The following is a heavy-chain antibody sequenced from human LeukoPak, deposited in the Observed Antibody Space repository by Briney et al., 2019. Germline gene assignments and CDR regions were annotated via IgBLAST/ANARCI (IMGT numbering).Heavy chain of an antibody. V-gene: IGHV1-8*01. CDR3: ARLKSFGTPIFDP. D-gene: IGHD1-1*01. CDR2: MNPNSGNT. Sequence: ASVKVSCKASGYTFASYDINWVRQATGQGLEWMGWMNPNSGNTGYAQKFQGRVTMTRNTSISTAYMELSSLRSEDTAVYYCARLKSFGTPIFDPWGQGTLVTVSS. CDR1: GYTFASYD. J-gene: IGHJ5*02.